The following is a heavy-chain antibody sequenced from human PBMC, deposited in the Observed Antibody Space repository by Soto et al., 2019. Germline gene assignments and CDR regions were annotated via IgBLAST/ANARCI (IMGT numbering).Heavy chain of an antibody. J-gene: IGHJ4*02. V-gene: IGHV4-31*03. Sequence: QVQLQESGPGLVKPSQTLSLTCTVSGGSITSSCYYWSWIRQHPGEGLEWIGFTSNSGSTSYNPSLKSRVTISVDTSSNQFSLNLKSVTAADTAVYYCARGGGSTKVEYWGQGTLVTVSP. D-gene: IGHD2-2*01. CDR1: GGSITSSCYY. CDR3: ARGGGSTKVEY. CDR2: TSNSGST.